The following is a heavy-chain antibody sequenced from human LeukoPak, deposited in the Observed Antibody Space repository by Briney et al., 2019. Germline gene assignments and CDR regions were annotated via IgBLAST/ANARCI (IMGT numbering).Heavy chain of an antibody. J-gene: IGHJ3*02. D-gene: IGHD1/OR15-1a*01. CDR2: IKQDGSEE. CDR1: AFSFSDYW. V-gene: IGHV3-7*01. Sequence: GGSLRLSCAASAFSFSDYWMSWVRQAPGKGLEWVANIKQDGSEEYYVDSVRGRFTISRDNAKNSLSLQMISLRAEDTAVYYCARNKRADIWGQGTMVTVSS. CDR3: ARNKRADI.